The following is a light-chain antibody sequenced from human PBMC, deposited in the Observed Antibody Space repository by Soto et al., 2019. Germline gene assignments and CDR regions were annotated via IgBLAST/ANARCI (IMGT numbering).Light chain of an antibody. CDR2: DVS. CDR3: CSYAGIRLYV. J-gene: IGLJ1*01. Sequence: QSALTQPASVSGSPGQSITISCTGTSSDVGYYNFVSWYQHHPGKAPKLVIYDVSNRPSGVSNRFSGSKSGNTASLTISGLQAEDDADYYCCSYAGIRLYVFGSGTKLTVL. V-gene: IGLV2-14*03. CDR1: SSDVGYYNF.